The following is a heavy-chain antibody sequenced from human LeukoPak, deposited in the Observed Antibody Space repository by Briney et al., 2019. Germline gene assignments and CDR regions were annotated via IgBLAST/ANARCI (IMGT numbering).Heavy chain of an antibody. CDR3: AAPGVPAATYYFDY. CDR1: GFTFSTYA. CDR2: IRYDGSNK. J-gene: IGHJ4*02. V-gene: IGHV3-30*02. Sequence: GGSLRLSCAVSGFTFSTYAMHWVRQAPGKGLDWVAFIRYDGSNKYYADSVKGRFTISRDNSKNTVYLQMNSLRAEDTAVYYCAAPGVPAATYYFDYWGQGTLVTVSS. D-gene: IGHD2-2*01.